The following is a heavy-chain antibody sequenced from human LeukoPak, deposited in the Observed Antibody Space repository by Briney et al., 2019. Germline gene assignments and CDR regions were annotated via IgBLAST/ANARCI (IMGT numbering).Heavy chain of an antibody. Sequence: GRSLRLSCAASGSTFSNFAMHWVRQAPGKGLEWVAVISYDGSIKYYADSVKGRFTISRDNAKNSLYLQMNSLRAEDTAVYYCARWGYSSGYYYDYWGQGTLVTVSS. V-gene: IGHV3-30*04. CDR2: ISYDGSIK. CDR1: GSTFSNFA. D-gene: IGHD3-22*01. CDR3: ARWGYSSGYYYDY. J-gene: IGHJ4*02.